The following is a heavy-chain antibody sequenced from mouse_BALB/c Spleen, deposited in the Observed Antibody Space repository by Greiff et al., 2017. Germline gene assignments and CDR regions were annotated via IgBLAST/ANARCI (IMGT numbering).Heavy chain of an antibody. CDR2: INPSNGRT. CDR3: ARWTMTTTGFAY. D-gene: IGHD2-12*01. Sequence: QVQLKQPGAELVKPGASVKLSCKASGYTFTSYWMHWVKQRPGQGLEWIGEINPSNGRTNYNEKFKGKATFTADTSSNTAYMQLSSLTSEDSAVYYCARWTMTTTGFAYWGQGTLVTVSA. CDR1: GYTFTSYW. J-gene: IGHJ3*01. V-gene: IGHV1S81*02.